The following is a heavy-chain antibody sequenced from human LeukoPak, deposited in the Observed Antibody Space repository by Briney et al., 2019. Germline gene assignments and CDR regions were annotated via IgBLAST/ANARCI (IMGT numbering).Heavy chain of an antibody. V-gene: IGHV3-30*18. D-gene: IGHD3-10*01. CDR3: AKDYKRGYWFGEAYYYGMDV. CDR1: GFTFSSYG. CDR2: ISYDGSNK. J-gene: IGHJ6*02. Sequence: QTGGSLRLSCAASGFTFSSYGMHWVRQAPGKGLEWVAVISYDGSNKYYADSVKGRFTISRDNSKNTLYLQMNSLRAEDTAVYYCAKDYKRGYWFGEAYYYGMDVWGQGTTVTVSS.